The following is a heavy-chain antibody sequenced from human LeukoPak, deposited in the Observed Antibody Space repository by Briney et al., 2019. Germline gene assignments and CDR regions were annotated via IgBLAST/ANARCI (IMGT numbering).Heavy chain of an antibody. V-gene: IGHV4-59*01. CDR1: GGSISSYY. D-gene: IGHD5-24*01. CDR3: ARGRDAYSHFDY. CDR2: VYYIGTT. Sequence: SETLSLTCTVFGGSISSYYWSWLRQPPGKGLEWIGYVYYIGTTNYNPSLKSRLTISIDTSKDQFSLRLSSMTAADTAVYYCARGRDAYSHFDYWGPGVLVTVSS. J-gene: IGHJ4*02.